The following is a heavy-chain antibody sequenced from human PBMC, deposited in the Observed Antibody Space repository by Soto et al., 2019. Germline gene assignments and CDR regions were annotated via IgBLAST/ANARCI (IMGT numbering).Heavy chain of an antibody. D-gene: IGHD4-17*01. CDR2: ITDNGGST. CDR3: AKERATTTAFDY. Sequence: GGSLRLSXAASGFTFSRDGMSWVRQAPGKGLGWVSLITDNGGSTYYADSVKGRFTISRDNTKNTLFLQMNSLRAEDTAVYYCAKERATTTAFDYWGQGALVTVSS. V-gene: IGHV3-23*01. J-gene: IGHJ4*02. CDR1: GFTFSRDG.